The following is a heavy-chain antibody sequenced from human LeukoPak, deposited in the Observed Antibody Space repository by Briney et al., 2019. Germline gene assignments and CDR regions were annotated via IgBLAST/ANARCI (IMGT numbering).Heavy chain of an antibody. J-gene: IGHJ4*02. CDR1: GGSISSSSYY. D-gene: IGHD4-17*01. Sequence: SETLSLTCTVSGGSISSSSYYWGWIRQPPGKGLEWIGSIYYSGSTYYNPSLKSRVTISVDTSKNQFSLKLSSVTAADTAVYYCASVYGDLDYWGQGTLVTVSS. CDR2: IYYSGST. CDR3: ASVYGDLDY. V-gene: IGHV4-39*07.